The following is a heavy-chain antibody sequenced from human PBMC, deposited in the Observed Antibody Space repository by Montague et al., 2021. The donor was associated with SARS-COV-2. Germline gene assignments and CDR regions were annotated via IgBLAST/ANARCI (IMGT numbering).Heavy chain of an antibody. V-gene: IGHV4-34*01. CDR2: VSHTGSA. CDR3: ARGLYNSVIFAVSLRYDFDY. Sequence: SETRSLTCAVFTEAFNGYYWTWIRQPPGKGLEWIGEVSHTGSAKYNPSLKSRVTISVDTYRKQVSLRLTSVTAADTATYYCARGLYNSVIFAVSLRYDFDYWGQGNMVAVSA. CDR1: TEAFNGYY. J-gene: IGHJ4*02. D-gene: IGHD5-12*01.